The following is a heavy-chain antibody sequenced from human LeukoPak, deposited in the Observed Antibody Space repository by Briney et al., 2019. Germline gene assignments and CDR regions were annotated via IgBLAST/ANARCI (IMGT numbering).Heavy chain of an antibody. V-gene: IGHV1-69*13. D-gene: IGHD2-15*01. CDR2: IIPIFGTA. CDR1: GGTFSSYA. CDR3: ARDIGMDCSGGSCYPPGDAFDI. Sequence: PVKVSCKASGGTFSSYAISWVRQAPGQGLEWMGGIIPIFGTANYAQKFQGRVTITADESTSTAHMELSSLRSEDTAVYYCARDIGMDCSGGSCYPPGDAFDIWGQGTMVTVSS. J-gene: IGHJ3*02.